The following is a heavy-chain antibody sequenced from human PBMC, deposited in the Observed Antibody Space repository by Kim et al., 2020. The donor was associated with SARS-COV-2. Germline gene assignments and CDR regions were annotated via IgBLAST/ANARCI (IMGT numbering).Heavy chain of an antibody. V-gene: IGHV3-15*01. CDR3: TTPPGYDFWSGYLSPYYYYGMDV. CDR1: GFTFSNAW. J-gene: IGHJ6*02. Sequence: GGSLRLSCAASGFTFSNAWMSWVRQAPGKGLEWVGRIKSKTDGGTTDYAAPVKGRFTISRDDSKNTLYLQMNSLKTEDTAVYYCTTPPGYDFWSGYLSPYYYYGMDVWGQGTTVTVSS. CDR2: IKSKTDGGTT. D-gene: IGHD3-3*01.